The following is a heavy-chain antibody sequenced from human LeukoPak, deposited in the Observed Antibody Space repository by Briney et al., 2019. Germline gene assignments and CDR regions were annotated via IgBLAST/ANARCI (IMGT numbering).Heavy chain of an antibody. V-gene: IGHV3-64*01. Sequence: PGGSLRLSCAASGFTFSSYAMHWVRQAPGKGLEYVSAISSNGGSTYYANSVKGRFTISRDNSKNTLYLQMNSLRAEDTAVYYCARGPWIQLWSYHFDYWGQGTLVTVSS. D-gene: IGHD5-18*01. CDR1: GFTFSSYA. CDR3: ARGPWIQLWSYHFDY. CDR2: ISSNGGST. J-gene: IGHJ4*02.